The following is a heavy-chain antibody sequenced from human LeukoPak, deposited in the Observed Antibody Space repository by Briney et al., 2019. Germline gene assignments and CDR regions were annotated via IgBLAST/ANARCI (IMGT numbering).Heavy chain of an antibody. V-gene: IGHV3-23*01. D-gene: IGHD1-26*01. CDR2: ISGSDAGT. CDR3: AKDRSIGTYYSFDH. CDR1: GFTFSSYA. Sequence: GGSLRLSCAASGFTFSSYAMSWVRQAPGKGLEWVSAISGSDAGTYYADSVKGRFTVSRDNSKNSLYLQMSSLTAADTAVYYCAKDRSIGTYYSFDHWGQGTLVTVSS. J-gene: IGHJ4*02.